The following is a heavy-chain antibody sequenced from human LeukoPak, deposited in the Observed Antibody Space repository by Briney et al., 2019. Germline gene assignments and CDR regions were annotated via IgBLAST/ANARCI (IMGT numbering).Heavy chain of an antibody. CDR2: IYPGDSDT. CDR3: ARQGPVAGTFYYGMDV. CDR1: GYSFTNYW. Sequence: GESLKISCKGSGYSFTNYWIGWVRQMPGKGLGWMGIIYPGDSDTRYSPSFQGQVTISADKSISTAYLQWSSLKASDTAMYYCARQGPVAGTFYYGMDVWGQGTTVTVSS. J-gene: IGHJ6*02. V-gene: IGHV5-51*01. D-gene: IGHD6-19*01.